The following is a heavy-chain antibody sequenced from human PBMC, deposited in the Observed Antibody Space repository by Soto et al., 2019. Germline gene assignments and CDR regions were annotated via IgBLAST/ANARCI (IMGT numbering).Heavy chain of an antibody. D-gene: IGHD3-9*01. CDR2: ISFDGNII. CDR1: DFSFSSYA. CDR3: ARTFDTITYYFDY. Sequence: VGSLRLSCAASDFSFSSYAMHWIRQAPGKGLEWLAVISFDGNIIQYADSVKGRLIISRDNSKNTLYLQMNSLRGDDTAVYYCARTFDTITYYFDYWGQGTLVTVSS. V-gene: IGHV3-30-3*01. J-gene: IGHJ4*02.